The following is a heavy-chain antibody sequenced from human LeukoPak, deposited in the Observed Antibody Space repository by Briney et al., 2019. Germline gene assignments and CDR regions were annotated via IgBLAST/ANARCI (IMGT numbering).Heavy chain of an antibody. J-gene: IGHJ4*02. Sequence: VRSLRLSCAASGFTFSSYAMHWVRQAPGKGLEWVAVISYDGSNKYYADSVKGRFTISRDNSKNTLYLQMNSLRAEDTAVYYCANILRWEPYWGQGTLVTVSS. D-gene: IGHD4-23*01. CDR3: ANILRWEPY. V-gene: IGHV3-30*04. CDR1: GFTFSSYA. CDR2: ISYDGSNK.